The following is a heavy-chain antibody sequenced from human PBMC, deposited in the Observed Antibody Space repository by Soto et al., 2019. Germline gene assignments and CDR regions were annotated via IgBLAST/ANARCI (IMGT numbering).Heavy chain of an antibody. D-gene: IGHD3-22*01. CDR1: GFTFSNFA. J-gene: IGHJ4*02. CDR2: ITGSGGST. V-gene: IGHV3-23*01. CDR3: AKPLYYYDSSGYSKRYDY. Sequence: PGGSLRLSCAVSGFTFSNFAMSWVRQAPGKGLEWVSAITGSGGSTYYADSVKGRFTISRDNSKNMLYLQMNSLRAEDTAVYYCAKPLYYYDSSGYSKRYDYWGQGTLVTVSS.